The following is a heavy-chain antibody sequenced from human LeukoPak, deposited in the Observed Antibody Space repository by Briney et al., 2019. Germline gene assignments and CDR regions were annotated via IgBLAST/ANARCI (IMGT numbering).Heavy chain of an antibody. V-gene: IGHV3-48*01. CDR1: GFTFSSYS. CDR3: AKDRGTGFLHDWTVSS. Sequence: PAGGSLRLSCAASGFTFSSYSMNWVRQAPGKGLEWVSYISSSSSTIYYADSVKGRFTISRDNAKNSLYLQMNSLTVEDTALYYCAKDRGTGFLHDWTVSSWGQGTRVTVSS. J-gene: IGHJ4*02. D-gene: IGHD3/OR15-3a*01. CDR2: ISSSSSTI.